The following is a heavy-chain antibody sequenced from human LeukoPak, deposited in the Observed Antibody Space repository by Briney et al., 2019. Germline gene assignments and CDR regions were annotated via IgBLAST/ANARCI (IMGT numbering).Heavy chain of an antibody. CDR3: ARWAVNY. Sequence: GGSLRPSCAASGFTFSSYSMNWVRQAPGKGLEWVSSISGSGSSIYYADSVRGRFTISRDNARNSLYLQMTSLRAEDTAVYYCARWAVNYWGQETLVTVSS. V-gene: IGHV3-21*01. CDR1: GFTFSSYS. J-gene: IGHJ4*02. CDR2: ISGSGSSI. D-gene: IGHD6-19*01.